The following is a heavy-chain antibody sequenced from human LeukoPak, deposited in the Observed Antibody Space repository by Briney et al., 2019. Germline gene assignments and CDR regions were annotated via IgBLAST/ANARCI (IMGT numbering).Heavy chain of an antibody. J-gene: IGHJ4*02. CDR2: IYYSGST. CDR1: GGXISSSSYY. D-gene: IGHD4-23*01. CDR3: ASEGGGTSFDY. V-gene: IGHV4-39*01. Sequence: PSETLSLTCTVSGGXISSSSYYWGWIRQPPGKGLQWYGSIYYSGSTYYNPSLKSRVTISVDTSKNQFSLKLSSVTAADTAVYYCASEGGGTSFDYWGQGTLVTVSS.